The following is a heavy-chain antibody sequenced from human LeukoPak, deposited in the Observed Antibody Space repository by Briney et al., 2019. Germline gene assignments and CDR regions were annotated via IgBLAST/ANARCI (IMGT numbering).Heavy chain of an antibody. J-gene: IGHJ4*02. V-gene: IGHV3-30*04. CDR1: GFTFSGCA. CDR3: ATGGGLATEIDY. Sequence: GGSLRLSCATSGFTFSGCAMHWVRQAPGKGLERVAVVSYDGIIKYYADSLKGRFTISRDNSKNTQYLQMNSLRTEDTAMYYCATGGGLATEIDYWGQGTLVTVSS. CDR2: VSYDGIIK. D-gene: IGHD3-16*01.